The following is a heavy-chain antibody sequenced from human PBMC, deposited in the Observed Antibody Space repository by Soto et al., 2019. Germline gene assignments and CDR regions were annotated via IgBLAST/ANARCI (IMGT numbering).Heavy chain of an antibody. V-gene: IGHV3-7*05. J-gene: IGHJ6*02. Sequence: EVQLVESGGGLVQPGGSLRLSCLASEFTFNTYWMNWVRQAPGRGLEWVANIKADGSEKNYVDSVKGRFTISRDNAKNSLYLHLNSLRGEDTAVYFCARDWGTPGRGSAVGYYYHYGMDVWGQGTTVTVSS. CDR3: ARDWGTPGRGSAVGYYYHYGMDV. D-gene: IGHD6-19*01. CDR2: IKADGSEK. CDR1: EFTFNTYW.